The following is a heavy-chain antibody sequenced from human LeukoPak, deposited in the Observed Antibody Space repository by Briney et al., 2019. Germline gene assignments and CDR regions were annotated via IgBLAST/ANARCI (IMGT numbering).Heavy chain of an antibody. D-gene: IGHD4-17*01. CDR1: GSSISSYY. J-gene: IGHJ4*02. CDR2: IYYSGST. CDR3: ARHLYGDYRFDY. V-gene: IGHV4-59*08. Sequence: SETLSLTCTVSGSSISSYYWSWIRQPPGKGLEWIGYIYYSGSTNYNPSLRSRVTISVDTSKNQFSLKLSSVTAADTAVYYCARHLYGDYRFDYWGQGTLVTVSS.